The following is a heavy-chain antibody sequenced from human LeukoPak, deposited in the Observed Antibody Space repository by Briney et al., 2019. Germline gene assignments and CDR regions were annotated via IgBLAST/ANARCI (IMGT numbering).Heavy chain of an antibody. D-gene: IGHD3-10*01. CDR2: FDPEDGET. CDR3: ARDRITMVRGVMSWFDP. CDR1: GYTLTELS. J-gene: IGHJ5*02. V-gene: IGHV1-24*01. Sequence: ASVKVSCKVSGYTLTELSMHWVRQAPGKGLEWMGGFDPEDGETIYAQKFQGRVTMTRDTSISTAYMELSRLRSDDTAVYYCARDRITMVRGVMSWFDPWGQGTLVTVSS.